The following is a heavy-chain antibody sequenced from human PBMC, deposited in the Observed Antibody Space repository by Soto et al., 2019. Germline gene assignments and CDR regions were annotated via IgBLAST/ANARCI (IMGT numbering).Heavy chain of an antibody. CDR1: GGSVSSGSYY. CDR2: IYYSGTT. J-gene: IGHJ4*02. D-gene: IGHD1-1*01. Sequence: PSETLSLTCTVSGGSVSSGSYYWSWIRQPPGKGLEWIGYIYYSGTTYYNPSLKSRVAISVDTSRNDFSLRLSSVTAADTAVYYCTTGGDASKPGYWGQGTLVTVSS. CDR3: TTGGDASKPGY. V-gene: IGHV4-61*03.